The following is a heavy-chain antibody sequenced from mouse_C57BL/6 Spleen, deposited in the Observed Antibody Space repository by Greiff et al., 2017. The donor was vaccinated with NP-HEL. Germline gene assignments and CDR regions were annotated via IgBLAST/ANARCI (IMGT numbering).Heavy chain of an antibody. V-gene: IGHV1-81*01. CDR2: IYPRSGNT. CDR3: ARGYGSSPNWYFDV. Sequence: QVQLKQSGAELARPGASVKLSCKASGYTFTSYGISWVKQRTGQGLEWIGEIYPRSGNTYYNGKFKGKATLTADKSSSTAYMELRSLTSEDSAVYFCARGYGSSPNWYFDVWGTGTTVTVSS. J-gene: IGHJ1*03. D-gene: IGHD1-1*01. CDR1: GYTFTSYG.